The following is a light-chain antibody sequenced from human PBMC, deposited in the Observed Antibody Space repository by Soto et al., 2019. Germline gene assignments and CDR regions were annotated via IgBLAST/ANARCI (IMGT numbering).Light chain of an antibody. CDR1: SSNIGSNY. V-gene: IGLV1-47*01. Sequence: QSVLTQPPSASGTPGQRVTISCSGSSSNIGSNYVYWYQQLPGTAPKLLIYRNNQRPSGVPDRFSGSKSDTSASLAISGLRSEDEADYYCAAWDDSLSGQVFGTGTQLTVL. CDR2: RNN. CDR3: AAWDDSLSGQV. J-gene: IGLJ1*01.